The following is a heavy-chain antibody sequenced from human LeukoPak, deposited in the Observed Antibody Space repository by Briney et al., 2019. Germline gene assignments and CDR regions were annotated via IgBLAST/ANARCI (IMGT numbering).Heavy chain of an antibody. D-gene: IGHD6-13*01. CDR3: ARDVAAAASYYYGMDV. Sequence: PSETLSLTCTVSGGSISSYYWSWIRQPPGKGLEWIGYIYYSGGTNYNPSLKSRVTISVDTSKNQFSLKLSSVTAADTAVYYCARDVAAAASYYYGMDVWGQGTTVTVSS. CDR1: GGSISSYY. CDR2: IYYSGGT. J-gene: IGHJ6*02. V-gene: IGHV4-59*01.